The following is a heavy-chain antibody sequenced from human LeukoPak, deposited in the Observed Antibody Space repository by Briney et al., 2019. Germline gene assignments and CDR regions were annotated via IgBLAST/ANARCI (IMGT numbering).Heavy chain of an antibody. CDR2: INPNSGGT. CDR1: GYTFTGYY. V-gene: IGHV1-2*02. J-gene: IGHJ5*02. D-gene: IGHD3-9*01. CDR3: ATRYVLRYFDWPPGVNDNWFDP. Sequence: ASVKVSCKASGYTFTGYYMHWVRQAPGQGLEWMGWINPNSGGTNYAQKFQGRVTMTRDTSISTAYMELSRLRSDDTAVYYCATRYVLRYFDWPPGVNDNWFDPWGQGTLVTVSS.